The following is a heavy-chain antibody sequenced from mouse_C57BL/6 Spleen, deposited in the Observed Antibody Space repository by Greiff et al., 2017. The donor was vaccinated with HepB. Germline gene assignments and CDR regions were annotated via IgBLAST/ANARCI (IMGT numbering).Heavy chain of an antibody. CDR3: ARRGWDDYYAMDY. CDR2: IYPGDGDT. D-gene: IGHD4-1*01. Sequence: QVQLKESGAELVKPGASVKISCKASGYAFSSYWMNWVKQRPGKGLEWIGQIYPGDGDTNYNGKFKGKATLTADKSSSTAYMQLSSLTSEDSAVYFCARRGWDDYYAMDYWGQGTSVTVSS. CDR1: GYAFSSYW. J-gene: IGHJ4*01. V-gene: IGHV1-80*01.